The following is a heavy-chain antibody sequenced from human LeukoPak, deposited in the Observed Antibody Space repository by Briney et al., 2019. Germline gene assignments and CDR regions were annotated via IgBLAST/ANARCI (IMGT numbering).Heavy chain of an antibody. J-gene: IGHJ4*02. CDR1: GGSFSGYY. D-gene: IGHD6-6*01. V-gene: IGHV4-34*01. CDR3: ARGPTGYSTSYYFDY. CDR2: INHSGST. Sequence: SETLSLTCAVYGGSFSGYYWSWIRQPPGKGLEWIGEINHSGSTNYNPSLKSRVTISVDTSKNQFSLKLSSVTAADTAAYYCARGPTGYSTSYYFDYWGQGTLVTVSS.